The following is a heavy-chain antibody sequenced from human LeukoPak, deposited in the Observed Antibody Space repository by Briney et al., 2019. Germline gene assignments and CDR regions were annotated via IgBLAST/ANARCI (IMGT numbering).Heavy chain of an antibody. V-gene: IGHV1-18*01. CDR1: GHTFTSYA. D-gene: IGHD2-21*02. J-gene: IGHJ4*02. CDR2: ISTYSGNT. CDR3: ARGGSRVVTYGNFDY. Sequence: GASVKVSCKPSGHTFTSYALSWVRQAPGQGLEWMGWISTYSGNTNYAQKLQGRITMTIETSTSTAYMELRSLRSDDTAVYYCARGGSRVVTYGNFDYWGQGTLVTVSS.